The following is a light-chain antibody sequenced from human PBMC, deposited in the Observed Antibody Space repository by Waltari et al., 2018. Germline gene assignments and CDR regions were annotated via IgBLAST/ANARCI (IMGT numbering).Light chain of an antibody. CDR1: GGSIATNY. CDR2: EDY. CDR3: QSDDRTDWV. Sequence: KFMLTQPHSVSESPGKTVTISCTGSGGSIATNYVQWYQQRPGRAPHLLIFEDYQSPSGIPGRFSGALDTSSNSASLTISGLKTEDEADYFCQSDDRTDWVFGGGTKLTVL. V-gene: IGLV6-57*02. J-gene: IGLJ3*02.